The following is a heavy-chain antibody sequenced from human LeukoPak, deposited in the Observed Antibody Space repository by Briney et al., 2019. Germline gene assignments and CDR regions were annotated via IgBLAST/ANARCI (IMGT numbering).Heavy chain of an antibody. CDR2: ISSSSSTI. D-gene: IGHD3-22*01. V-gene: IGHV3-48*04. Sequence: GGSLRLSCAASGFTFSSYSMNWVRQAPGKGLEWVSYISSSSSTIYYADSVKGRFTISRDNAKNSLYLQMNSLRAEDTAVYYCARERRDSSGYDAFDIWGQGTMVTVSS. J-gene: IGHJ3*02. CDR1: GFTFSSYS. CDR3: ARERRDSSGYDAFDI.